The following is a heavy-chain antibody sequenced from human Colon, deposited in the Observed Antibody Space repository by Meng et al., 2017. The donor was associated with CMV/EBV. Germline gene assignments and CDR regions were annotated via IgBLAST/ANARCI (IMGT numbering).Heavy chain of an antibody. CDR2: LYSGGNT. V-gene: IGHV3-66*02. J-gene: IGHJ5*01. CDR1: GFSVSSTY. CDR3: ARDRSDVYRYLDS. Sequence: GESLKISCAASGFSVSSTYMNWVRQAPGKGLEWVSFLYSGGNTFYADSVKGRFTISRDNSKNTLFLQMNSLRLEDTAVYYCARDRSDVYRYLDSWGPGTLVTVSS. D-gene: IGHD5-24*01.